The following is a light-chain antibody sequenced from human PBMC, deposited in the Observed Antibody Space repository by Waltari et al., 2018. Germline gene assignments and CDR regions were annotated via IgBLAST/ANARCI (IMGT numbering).Light chain of an antibody. J-gene: IGKJ1*01. CDR2: HAS. CDR1: QSLRIY. V-gene: IGKV3-20*01. CDR3: QHYESLPVT. Sequence: EIVLTQSPGTLSLSPGERATLSCRASQSLRIYLAWYQQKPGQAPRLLIYHASTRATGIPDRFSGSGSGTDFSRTISRLEPEDFAVYYCQHYESLPVTFGQGTKVEIK.